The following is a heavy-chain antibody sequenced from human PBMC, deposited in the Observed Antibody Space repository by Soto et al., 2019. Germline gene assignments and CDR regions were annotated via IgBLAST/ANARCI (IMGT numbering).Heavy chain of an antibody. V-gene: IGHV3-30-3*01. CDR2: ISYDGSKK. D-gene: IGHD6-13*01. CDR3: ARDGIGASYFDY. CDR1: GVTFSRYA. J-gene: IGHJ4*02. Sequence: VQLVESGGGLVQPGGSLKLSCAASGVTFSRYAMHWVRQAPGKGLEWVAVISYDGSKKYYVDSVKGRFTISRDNSKNTLYLQMNSLRAEDTAVYYCARDGIGASYFDYWGQGTLVTVSS.